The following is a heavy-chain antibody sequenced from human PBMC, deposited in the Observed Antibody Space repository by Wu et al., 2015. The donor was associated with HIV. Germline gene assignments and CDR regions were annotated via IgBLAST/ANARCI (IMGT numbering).Heavy chain of an antibody. CDR3: ARGGGDRIDDAFDI. CDR2: ITPIFGTA. Sequence: QVQLVQSGAEVKKPGSSVKVSCTASGGTFNTYAITWVRQAPGRGLEWMGGITPIFGTANYAHNFKGRVSITTDESTHTAYMELSSLRSEDTAVYYCARGGGDRIDDAFDIWGLRGQWVTV. CDR1: GGTFNTYA. J-gene: IGHJ3*02. V-gene: IGHV1-69*05. D-gene: IGHD3-16*01.